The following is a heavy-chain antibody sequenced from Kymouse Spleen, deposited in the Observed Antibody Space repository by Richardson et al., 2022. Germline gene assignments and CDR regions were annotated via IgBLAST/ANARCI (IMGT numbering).Heavy chain of an antibody. CDR2: IKSKTDGGTT. CDR3: TTDLWSSGSFDY. CDR1: GFTFSNAW. J-gene: IGHJ4*02. V-gene: IGHV3-15*01. D-gene: IGHD6-19*01. Sequence: EVQLVESGGGLVKPGGSLRLSCAASGFTFSNAWMSWVRQAPGKGLEWVGRIKSKTDGGTTDYAAPVKGRFTISRDDSKNTLYLQMNSLKTEDTAVYYCTTDLWSSGSFDYWGQGTLVTVSS.